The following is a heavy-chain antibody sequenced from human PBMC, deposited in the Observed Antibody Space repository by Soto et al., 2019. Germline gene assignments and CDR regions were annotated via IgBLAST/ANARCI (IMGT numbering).Heavy chain of an antibody. J-gene: IGHJ3*02. D-gene: IGHD3-16*01. Sequence: GGSLRLSCAASGFPFSDYYMSWIRQAPGKGLEWVSYISSSGSTIYYADSVKGRFTISRDNAKNSLYLQMNSLRAEDTAVYYCARDSLWHAFDIWGQGTMVTVSS. CDR2: ISSSGSTI. CDR1: GFPFSDYY. CDR3: ARDSLWHAFDI. V-gene: IGHV3-11*01.